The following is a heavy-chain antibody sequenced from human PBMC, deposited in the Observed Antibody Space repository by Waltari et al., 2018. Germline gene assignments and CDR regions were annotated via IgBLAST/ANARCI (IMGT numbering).Heavy chain of an antibody. CDR3: ARQGWYSGYNENYFYIDV. J-gene: IGHJ6*03. CDR1: GYSFTSYW. D-gene: IGHD5-12*01. V-gene: IGHV5-51*01. CDR2: NYPGDSAT. Sequence: EVQLVQSGVEVRKPGESLKISCEGSGYSFTSYWIGWLRQLPGKGPEWMGVNYPGDSATRYSPSFQGQVTISVDKSISTAYLQWSSLKASDTAIYYCARQGWYSGYNENYFYIDVWGKGTTVTVSS.